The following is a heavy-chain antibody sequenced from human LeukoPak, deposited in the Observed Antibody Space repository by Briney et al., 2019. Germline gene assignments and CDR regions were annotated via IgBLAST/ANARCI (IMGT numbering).Heavy chain of an antibody. CDR1: GGAISYYY. V-gene: IGHV4-59*01. Sequence: RTSETLSLTCTVSGGAISYYYWNWIRQPPGKGLEWIGYIYYSGSTNYNPSLKSRVTISVDTSKNQFSLKLSSVTAADTAVYYCASSYYGSGSYYFDYWGQGTLVTVSS. CDR3: ASSYYGSGSYYFDY. D-gene: IGHD3-10*01. J-gene: IGHJ4*02. CDR2: IYYSGST.